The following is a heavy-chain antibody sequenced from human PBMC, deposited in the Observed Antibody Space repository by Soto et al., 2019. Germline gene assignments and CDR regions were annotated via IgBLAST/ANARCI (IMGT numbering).Heavy chain of an antibody. CDR1: GGSISSYY. J-gene: IGHJ4*02. V-gene: IGHV4-59*01. Sequence: SETLSLAGTVSGGSISSYYWSWIRQPPGKGLEWIGYIYYSGSTNYNPSLKSRVTIPVDTSKNQFSLKLSSVTAADTAVYYCAKDRRAGGNYGFYSDFWGQGALVTVSS. D-gene: IGHD1-7*01. CDR2: IYYSGST. CDR3: AKDRRAGGNYGFYSDF.